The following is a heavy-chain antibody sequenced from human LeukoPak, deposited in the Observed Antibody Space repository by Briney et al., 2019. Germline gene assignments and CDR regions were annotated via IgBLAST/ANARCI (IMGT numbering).Heavy chain of an antibody. Sequence: GSLRLSCAASGFTFSSYWMSWIRQPPGKGLEWIGYIYYSGSTNYNPSLKSRVTISVDTSKNQFSLKLSSVTAADTAVYYCARSEVRDEPNYYYYYMDVWGKGTTVTISS. V-gene: IGHV4-59*01. D-gene: IGHD3-10*01. CDR3: ARSEVRDEPNYYYYYMDV. CDR2: IYYSGST. J-gene: IGHJ6*03. CDR1: GFTFSSYW.